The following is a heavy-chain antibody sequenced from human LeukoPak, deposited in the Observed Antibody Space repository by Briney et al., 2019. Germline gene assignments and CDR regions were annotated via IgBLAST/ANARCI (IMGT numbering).Heavy chain of an antibody. V-gene: IGHV3-74*01. J-gene: IGHJ4*02. D-gene: IGHD3-10*01. Sequence: GSLRLSCTASGFTIGNRWMHWVRQAPGRGLVWVARIFGDATGASYADSVKGRFSISRDNAKNTLYLEINNLRVGDTAFYYCARGHVFGSIHHWYYSGQGTLAIVSA. CDR1: GFTIGNRW. CDR3: ARGHVFGSIHHWYY. CDR2: IFGDATGA.